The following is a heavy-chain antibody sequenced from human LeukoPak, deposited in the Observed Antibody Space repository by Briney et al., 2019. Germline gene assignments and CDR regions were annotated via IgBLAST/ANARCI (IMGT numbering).Heavy chain of an antibody. CDR1: GGSISSYY. CDR2: IYHSGST. V-gene: IGHV4-38-2*02. J-gene: IGHJ6*03. CDR3: ARDRGFMVRGSRRGYDDYYYYMDV. Sequence: PSETLSLTCTVSGGSISSYYWSWIRQPPGKGLEWIGSIYHSGSTYYNPSLKSRVTISVDTSKNQFSLKLSSVTAADTAVYYCARDRGFMVRGSRRGYDDYYYYMDVWGKGTTVTISS. D-gene: IGHD3-10*01.